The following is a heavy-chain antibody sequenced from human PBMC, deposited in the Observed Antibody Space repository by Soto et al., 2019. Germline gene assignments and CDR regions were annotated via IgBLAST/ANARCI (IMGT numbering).Heavy chain of an antibody. J-gene: IGHJ6*02. CDR3: AKNGQPPYYYYGLDV. V-gene: IGHV1-18*01. Sequence: ASVKVSCKASGYTFTRYGISWVRQAPGQGLEWMGWVSGYNGDTNYAREFQGRVSMTIDTSTTTAYMELRSLTSDDTAVYYCAKNGQPPYYYYGLDVWGQGTKVTVSS. D-gene: IGHD2-8*01. CDR1: GYTFTRYG. CDR2: VSGYNGDT.